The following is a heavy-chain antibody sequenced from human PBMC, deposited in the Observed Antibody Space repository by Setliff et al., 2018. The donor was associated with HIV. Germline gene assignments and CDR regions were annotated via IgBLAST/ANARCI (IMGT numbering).Heavy chain of an antibody. V-gene: IGHV3-30*06. CDR3: ARVWAMQQLVPGY. Sequence: PGGSLRLSCAASGFTFSSYGMHWVRQAPGKGLEWVAYISYDGSSKYYADSGKGRFTISRDKSKSTLYLQMNSLRVEDTAVYYCARVWAMQQLVPGYWGQGTLVTVSS. CDR2: ISYDGSSK. CDR1: GFTFSSYG. J-gene: IGHJ4*02. D-gene: IGHD6-6*01.